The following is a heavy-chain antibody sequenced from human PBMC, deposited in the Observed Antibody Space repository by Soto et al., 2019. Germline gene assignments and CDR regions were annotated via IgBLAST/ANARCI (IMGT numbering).Heavy chain of an antibody. CDR2: IIPIFGTA. CDR3: ARDKGVGSMWYYGMDV. Sequence: QVQLVQSGAEVKKPGSSVTVSCKASGGTFSSYAISWVRQAPGQGLEWMGGIIPIFGTANYAQKFQGRVTITADESTSTAYMELSSLRSEDTAVYYCARDKGVGSMWYYGMDVWGQGTTVTVSS. V-gene: IGHV1-69*12. D-gene: IGHD2-2*01. J-gene: IGHJ6*02. CDR1: GGTFSSYA.